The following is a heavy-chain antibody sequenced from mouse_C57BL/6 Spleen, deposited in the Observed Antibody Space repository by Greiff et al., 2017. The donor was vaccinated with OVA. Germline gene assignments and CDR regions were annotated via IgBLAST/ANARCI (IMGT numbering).Heavy chain of an antibody. CDR3: ARVGSSVYAMDY. Sequence: VQGVESGAELARPGASVKMSCKASGYTFTSYTMHWVKQRPGQGLEWIGYINPSSGYTKYNQKFKDKATLTADKSSSTAYMQLSSLTSEDSAVYYCARVGSSVYAMDYWGQGTSVTVSS. D-gene: IGHD1-1*01. J-gene: IGHJ4*01. CDR1: GYTFTSYT. V-gene: IGHV1-4*01. CDR2: INPSSGYT.